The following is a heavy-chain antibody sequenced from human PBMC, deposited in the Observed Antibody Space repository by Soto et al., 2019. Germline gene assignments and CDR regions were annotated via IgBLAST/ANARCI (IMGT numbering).Heavy chain of an antibody. CDR1: GGTFSSYT. J-gene: IGHJ4*02. Sequence: QVQLVQSGAEVKKPGSSVKVSCKASGGTFSSYTISWVRQAPGQGLEWMGRIIPILGIANYAQKFQGRVTITADKSTSTAYIELSSLRSEDTAVYYCARDRAYQLRDYWGQGTLVTVSS. CDR2: IIPILGIA. D-gene: IGHD2-2*01. CDR3: ARDRAYQLRDY. V-gene: IGHV1-69*08.